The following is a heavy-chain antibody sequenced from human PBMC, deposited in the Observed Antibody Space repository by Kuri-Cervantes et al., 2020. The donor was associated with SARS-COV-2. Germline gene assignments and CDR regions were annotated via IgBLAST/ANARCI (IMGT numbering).Heavy chain of an antibody. CDR1: GGSISSGDYY. D-gene: IGHD3-3*01. J-gene: IGHJ4*02. CDR3: AMTVHDFWSGEFDY. Sequence: SETLSLTCTVSGGSISSGDYYWGWIRQPPGKGLEWIGSIYYSGSTYYNPSLKSRVTISVDTSKNQFSLKLSSVTAADTAVYYCAMTVHDFWSGEFDYWGQGTLVTVSS. V-gene: IGHV4-39*07. CDR2: IYYSGST.